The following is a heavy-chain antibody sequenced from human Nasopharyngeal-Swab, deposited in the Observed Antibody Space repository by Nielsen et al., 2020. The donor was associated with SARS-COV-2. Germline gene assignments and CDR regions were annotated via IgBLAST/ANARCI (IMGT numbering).Heavy chain of an antibody. CDR1: GLSFSNYW. J-gene: IGHJ4*02. CDR2: IKQDGSEK. D-gene: IGHD2-2*03. V-gene: IGHV3-7*01. CDR3: ARVGIVVVPAAAWDFDY. Sequence: GRSLRLSCVASGLSFSNYWMSWVRQAPGKGLEWVANIKQDGSEKYYVDSVKGRFTISRDNAKNSLYLQMNSLRAEDTAVYYCARVGIVVVPAAAWDFDYWGQGTLVTVSS.